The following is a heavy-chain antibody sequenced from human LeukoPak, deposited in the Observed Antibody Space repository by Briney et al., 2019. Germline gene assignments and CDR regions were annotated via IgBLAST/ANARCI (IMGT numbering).Heavy chain of an antibody. Sequence: GGSLRLSCAASGFTFSSYWMSWVRQAPGKGLEWVANIKQDGSEKYYVDSVKSRFTISRDNAKNSLYLQMNSLRAEDTAVYYCARVSGLYGGNRPRPHYFDYWGQGTLVTVSS. J-gene: IGHJ4*02. CDR1: GFTFSSYW. D-gene: IGHD4-23*01. V-gene: IGHV3-7*01. CDR3: ARVSGLYGGNRPRPHYFDY. CDR2: IKQDGSEK.